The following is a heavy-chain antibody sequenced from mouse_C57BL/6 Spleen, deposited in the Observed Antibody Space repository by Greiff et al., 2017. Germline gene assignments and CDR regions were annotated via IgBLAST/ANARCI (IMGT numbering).Heavy chain of an antibody. CDR3: ARSFITTVVAPYYFDY. CDR2: IDPEDGET. CDR1: GFNIKDYY. Sequence: EVQRVESGAELVKPGASVKLSCTASGFNIKDYYMHWVKQRTEQGLEWIGRIDPEDGETKYAPKFQGKATITADTSSNTAYLQLSSLTSEDTAVYYCARSFITTVVAPYYFDYWGQGTTLTVSS. D-gene: IGHD1-1*01. J-gene: IGHJ2*01. V-gene: IGHV14-2*01.